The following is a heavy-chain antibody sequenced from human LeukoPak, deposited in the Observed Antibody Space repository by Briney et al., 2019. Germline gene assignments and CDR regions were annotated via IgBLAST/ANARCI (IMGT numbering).Heavy chain of an antibody. D-gene: IGHD2-21*01. J-gene: IGHJ3*02. CDR2: IYYSRST. CDR3: AAVVRTRSYDAFDI. CDR1: GGSISSGGYY. Sequence: PSDTLSLTCTVSGGSISSGGYYWSWIRQHPGKGLEWIGYIYYSRSTYYNPSLKSRVTISVDTSKNQFSLKLSSVTAADTAVYYCAAVVRTRSYDAFDIWGQGTMVTVSS. V-gene: IGHV4-31*03.